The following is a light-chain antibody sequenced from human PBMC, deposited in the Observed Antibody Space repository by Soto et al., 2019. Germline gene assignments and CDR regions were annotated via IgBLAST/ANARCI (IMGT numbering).Light chain of an antibody. CDR1: QGVTPAY. Sequence: EIVLTQSPGTLSLSPGERATLSCRASQGVTPAYLSWYQHKPGQDPRLLIYDASNRATGIPERFSGSGAGTDFTLTISRREHEDFSVYYCQQYGGSPLVTFGPGTRVEFK. V-gene: IGKV3-20*01. CDR2: DAS. CDR3: QQYGGSPLVT. J-gene: IGKJ3*01.